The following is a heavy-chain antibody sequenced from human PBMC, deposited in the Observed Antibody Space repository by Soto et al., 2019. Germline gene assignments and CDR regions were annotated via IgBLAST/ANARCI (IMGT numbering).Heavy chain of an antibody. CDR3: AKVSLYDILTGCNFDY. Sequence: GGSLRLSCAASGFTFSSYAMSWVRQAPGKGLEWVAAISGYGGSTYYGDSVKGRFTISRDKSKNTLFLQMNSLRAEDTAVYYCAKVSLYDILTGCNFDYWGQGTLVTVSS. CDR2: ISGYGGST. CDR1: GFTFSSYA. J-gene: IGHJ4*02. D-gene: IGHD3-9*01. V-gene: IGHV3-23*01.